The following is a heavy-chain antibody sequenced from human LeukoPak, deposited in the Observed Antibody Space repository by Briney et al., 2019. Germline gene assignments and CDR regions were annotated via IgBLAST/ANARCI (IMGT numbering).Heavy chain of an antibody. V-gene: IGHV3-33*01. CDR2: IWYDGSNK. CDR1: GFTFSSYG. CDR3: ARGPWRGDILTGPGYGMDV. J-gene: IGHJ6*04. Sequence: GGSLRLSCAASGFTFSSYGMHWVRQAPGKGLEWVAVIWYDGSNKCYADSVKGRFTISRDNSKNTLYLQMNSLRAEDTAVYYCARGPWRGDILTGPGYGMDVWGKGTTVTVSS. D-gene: IGHD3-9*01.